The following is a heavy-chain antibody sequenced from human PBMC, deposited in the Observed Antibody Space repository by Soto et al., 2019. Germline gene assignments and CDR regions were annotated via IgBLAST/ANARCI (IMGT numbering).Heavy chain of an antibody. CDR2: ISYDGTNK. CDR3: TNSTSGAAFYWYFDL. Sequence: QVQLVESGGGVVQPGKSLRLSCAVSGFAFSTYAMHWVRQAPGKGLEWVALISYDGTNKDYADSVKGRFTISRDNSKNLLYLQMSSLRPEDTAVYYCTNSTSGAAFYWYFDLWGRGTLVAVSS. J-gene: IGHJ2*01. V-gene: IGHV3-30-3*01. CDR1: GFAFSTYA. D-gene: IGHD1-26*01.